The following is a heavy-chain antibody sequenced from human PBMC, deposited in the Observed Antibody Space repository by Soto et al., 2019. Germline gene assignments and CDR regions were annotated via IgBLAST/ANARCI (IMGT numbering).Heavy chain of an antibody. V-gene: IGHV4-39*01. CDR1: GGSISSSSYY. CDR3: ARRYYYGSGSYYISSYYYYGMDV. J-gene: IGHJ6*02. CDR2: IYYSGST. D-gene: IGHD3-10*01. Sequence: QLQLQESGPGLVKPSETLSLTCTVSGGSISSSSYYWGWIRQPPGKGLEWIGSIYYSGSTYYNPSLKSRGHISVDTSKNQFSLKLSSVTAADTAVYYCARRYYYGSGSYYISSYYYYGMDVWGQGTTVTVSS.